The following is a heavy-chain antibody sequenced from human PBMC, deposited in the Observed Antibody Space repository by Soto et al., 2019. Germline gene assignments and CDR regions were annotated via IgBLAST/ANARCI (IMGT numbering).Heavy chain of an antibody. CDR2: IKQDGSVK. V-gene: IGHV3-7*03. Sequence: PGGSLRLSCAASGFALSTYWMSWVRQAPGKGLEWVANIKQDGSVKHYVDSVRGRFTISRDNAKNSLFLQMNSLSAEDTAVYYCARLTETATTFVHWGQGTPVTVSS. CDR3: ARLTETATTFVH. CDR1: GFALSTYW. J-gene: IGHJ5*02. D-gene: IGHD1-1*01.